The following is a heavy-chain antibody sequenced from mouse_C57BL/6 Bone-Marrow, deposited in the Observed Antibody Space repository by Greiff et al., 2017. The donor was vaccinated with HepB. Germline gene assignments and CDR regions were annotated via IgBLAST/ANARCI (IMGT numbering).Heavy chain of an antibody. Sequence: EVQLQQSGAELVRPGASVKLSCTASGFNIKDDYMHWVKQRPEQGLEWIGWIDPENGDTEYASKFQGKATITADTSSNTAYLQLSSLTSEDTAVSYCATYDYDGAYWGQGTLVTVSA. D-gene: IGHD2-4*01. CDR2: IDPENGDT. J-gene: IGHJ3*01. V-gene: IGHV14-4*01. CDR1: GFNIKDDY. CDR3: ATYDYDGAY.